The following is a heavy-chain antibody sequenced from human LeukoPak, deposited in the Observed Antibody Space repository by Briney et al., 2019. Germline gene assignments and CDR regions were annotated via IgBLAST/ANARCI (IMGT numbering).Heavy chain of an antibody. CDR3: ARTYYYGSGSHLGAFDI. Sequence: PSETLSLTCTVSGGSISSGGYYWSWIRQHPGKGLEWVGYIYYSGSTYYNPSLKSLVTISVDTSKNQFSLKLSSVTAADTAVYYCARTYYYGSGSHLGAFDIWGQGTMVTVSS. V-gene: IGHV4-31*01. D-gene: IGHD3-10*01. J-gene: IGHJ3*02. CDR2: IYYSGST. CDR1: GGSISSGGYY.